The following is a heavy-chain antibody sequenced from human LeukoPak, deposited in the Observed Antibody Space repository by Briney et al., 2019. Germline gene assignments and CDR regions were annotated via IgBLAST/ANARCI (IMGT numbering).Heavy chain of an antibody. CDR3: ARGRDNWNDDDDGNWFDP. J-gene: IGHJ5*02. CDR2: FDPEDGET. Sequence: GASVKVSCKVSGYTLTELSMHWVRQAPGKGLEWMGGFDPEDGETIYAQKFQGRVTMTEDTSTDTAYMELSSLRSEDTAVYYCARGRDNWNDDDDGNWFDPWGQGTLVTVSS. CDR1: GYTLTELS. D-gene: IGHD1-1*01. V-gene: IGHV1-24*01.